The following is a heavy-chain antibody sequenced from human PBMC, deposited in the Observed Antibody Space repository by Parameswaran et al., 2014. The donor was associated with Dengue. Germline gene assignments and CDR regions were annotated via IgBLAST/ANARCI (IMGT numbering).Heavy chain of an antibody. J-gene: IGHJ4*02. Sequence: PGKALEWLALIYWDDDKRYSPSLKSRLTITKDTSKNQVVLTMTNMDPVDTATYYCAHAQEADYFDYWGPGEPWSPSPQ. CDR2: IYWDDDK. CDR3: AHAQEADYFDY. V-gene: IGHV2-5*02. D-gene: IGHD6-13*01.